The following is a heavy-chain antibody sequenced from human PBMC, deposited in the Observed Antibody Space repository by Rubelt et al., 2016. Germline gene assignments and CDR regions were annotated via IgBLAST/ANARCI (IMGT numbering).Heavy chain of an antibody. CDR3: ASYDSSGYWFDY. CDR2: INDDVSST. CDR1: GFTVSSVW. D-gene: IGHD3-22*01. J-gene: IGHJ4*02. V-gene: IGHV3-74*02. Sequence: EAKGGLVQPGGSLRLSCVASGFTVSSVWMHWVRQVPGKGLVWVSRINDDVSSTTTAYADSVEGRFTISRDYAKNSLYLQMNSLRAEDTAVYFCASYDSSGYWFDYWGQGTLVTVSS.